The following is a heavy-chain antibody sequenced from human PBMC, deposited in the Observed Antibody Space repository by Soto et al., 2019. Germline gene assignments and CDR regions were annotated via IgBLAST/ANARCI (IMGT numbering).Heavy chain of an antibody. D-gene: IGHD6-19*01. V-gene: IGHV3-30-3*01. J-gene: IGHJ3*02. CDR2: ISYDGSNK. CDR1: GFTFSSYA. Sequence: QVQLVESGGGVVQPGRSLRLSCAASGFTFSSYAMHWVRQAPGKGLEWVAVISYDGSNKYYADSVKGRFTISRDNSKNTLYLQMNSLRAEDTAVYYCAREVDSGGWYGDAFDIWGQGTMVTVSS. CDR3: AREVDSGGWYGDAFDI.